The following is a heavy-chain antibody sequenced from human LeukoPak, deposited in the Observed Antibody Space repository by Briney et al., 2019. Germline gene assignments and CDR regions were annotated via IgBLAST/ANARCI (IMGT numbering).Heavy chain of an antibody. J-gene: IGHJ6*03. V-gene: IGHV1-69*05. CDR1: GGTFSSYA. Sequence: SVKVSCKASGGTFSSYAISWVRQAPGQGLEWMGGIIPIFGTANYAQKFQGRVTITTDESTSTAYMELSSLRSEDTAVYYCARVWVAATTAYYMDVWGKGTTVTVSS. D-gene: IGHD5-12*01. CDR2: IIPIFGTA. CDR3: ARVWVAATTAYYMDV.